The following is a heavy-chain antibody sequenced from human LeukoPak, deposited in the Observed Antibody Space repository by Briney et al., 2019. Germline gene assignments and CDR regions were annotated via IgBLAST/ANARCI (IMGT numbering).Heavy chain of an antibody. V-gene: IGHV3-48*03. CDR1: GFTFSSYE. Sequence: GGSLRLSCAASGFTFSSYEMNWVRKAPGKGLEWVSYISSSGSTIYYTDSVKGRFTISRDNAKNSLYLQMNSLRAEDTAVYYCARRRTGDFDYWGQGTLVTVSS. CDR2: ISSSGSTI. CDR3: ARRRTGDFDY. J-gene: IGHJ4*02. D-gene: IGHD7-27*01.